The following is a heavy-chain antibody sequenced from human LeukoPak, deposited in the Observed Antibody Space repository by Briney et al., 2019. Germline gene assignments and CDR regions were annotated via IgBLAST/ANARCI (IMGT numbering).Heavy chain of an antibody. D-gene: IGHD3-3*01. CDR3: ASHPLEWLSLPFDP. V-gene: IGHV1-18*04. CDR1: GYTFTGYY. CDR2: ISAYNGNT. J-gene: IGHJ5*02. Sequence: ASVKVSCKASGYTFTGYYMHWVRQAPGQGLEWMGWISAYNGNTNYAQKLQGRVTMTTDTSTSTAYMELRSLRSDDTAVYYCASHPLEWLSLPFDPWGQGTLVTVSS.